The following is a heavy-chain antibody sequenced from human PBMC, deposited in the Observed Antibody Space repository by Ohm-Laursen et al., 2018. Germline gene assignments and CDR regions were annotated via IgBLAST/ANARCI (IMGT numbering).Heavy chain of an antibody. CDR1: GFTFSSYA. CDR3: ATDGQSSSPRGIFDY. V-gene: IGHV3-23*01. J-gene: IGHJ4*02. Sequence: SLRLSCAASGFTFSSYAMSWVRQAPGKGLEWVSAISYSGGSTIYADSVKGRFTISRDNSKNTLYLQMNSLRADDTAVYYCATDGQSSSPRGIFDYWGQGKSVTVSS. D-gene: IGHD3-16*01. CDR2: ISYSGGST.